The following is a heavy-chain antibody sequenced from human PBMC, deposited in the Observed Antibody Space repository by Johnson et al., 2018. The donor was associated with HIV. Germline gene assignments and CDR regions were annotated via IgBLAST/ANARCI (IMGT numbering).Heavy chain of an antibody. V-gene: IGHV3-7*01. CDR2: IKQDGSEK. CDR1: GFTFSSYW. D-gene: IGHD5-24*01. J-gene: IGHJ3*02. Sequence: EQLLESGGGLVQPGGSLRLSCAASGFTFSSYWMSWVRQAPGKGLEWVANIKQDGSEKYYVDSVKGRFTISRDNAKNSLYLQMNSLRAEDTAVYYCARALGRDGYRNDAFDIWGQGTMVTVSS. CDR3: ARALGRDGYRNDAFDI.